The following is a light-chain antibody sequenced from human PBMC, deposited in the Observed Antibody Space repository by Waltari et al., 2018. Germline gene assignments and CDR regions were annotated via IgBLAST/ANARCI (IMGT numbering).Light chain of an antibody. CDR1: QSISRY. CDR3: QQSYSTPPD. Sequence: DIQLTQSPSSLSASVGDRLTIPCRASQSISRYFNWYQQKPGKAPKLLIYAASRLQSGVPSRFSGSGSGTDFTLTISSLQPEDFATYYCQQSYSTPPDFGQGTRLEIK. V-gene: IGKV1-39*01. CDR2: AAS. J-gene: IGKJ5*01.